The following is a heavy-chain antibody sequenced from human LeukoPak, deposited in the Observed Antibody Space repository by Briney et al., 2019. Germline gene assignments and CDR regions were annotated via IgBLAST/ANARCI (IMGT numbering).Heavy chain of an antibody. CDR3: ARVGSGDYGMDV. CDR1: GGSFSGYY. Sequence: SETLSLTCAVYGGSFSGYYWSWIRQPPGKGLEWIGEINHSGSTNYNPSLKSRVTISIDTSKNQFSLRLSSVTAADTAVYYCARVGSGDYGMDVWGQGTTVTVSS. V-gene: IGHV4-34*01. J-gene: IGHJ6*02. D-gene: IGHD1-26*01. CDR2: INHSGST.